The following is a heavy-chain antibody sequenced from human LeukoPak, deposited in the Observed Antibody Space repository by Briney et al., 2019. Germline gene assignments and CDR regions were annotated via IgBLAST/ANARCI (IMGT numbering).Heavy chain of an antibody. CDR2: ISSSSSKI. Sequence: GGSLRLSCAPPVFSFTSADMDWVRQAPGRGLEWVDYISSSSSKIYYTDSVKGRFTISRDNAKNSLYMQMNSLRAEDTAVYFCAKEGRSTTPGYWGQGTLVTVSS. CDR3: AKEGRSTTPGY. V-gene: IGHV3-21*01. J-gene: IGHJ4*02. CDR1: VFSFTSAD. D-gene: IGHD6-13*01.